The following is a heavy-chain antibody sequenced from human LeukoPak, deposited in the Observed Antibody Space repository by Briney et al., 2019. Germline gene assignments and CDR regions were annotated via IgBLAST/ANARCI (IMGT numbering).Heavy chain of an antibody. CDR1: GYSFTIYW. CDR3: AIFDFLFGEITQWFDP. CDR2: IYPGDPDT. Sequence: GESLKISCKGSGYSFTIYWIGWVRQMPGKGLEWMGIIYPGDPDTRYSPSFQGQVTISADKSISTAYLQWSSLKASDTAIYYCAIFDFLFGEITQWFDPWGQGTPVTVSS. V-gene: IGHV5-51*01. J-gene: IGHJ5*02. D-gene: IGHD3-16*01.